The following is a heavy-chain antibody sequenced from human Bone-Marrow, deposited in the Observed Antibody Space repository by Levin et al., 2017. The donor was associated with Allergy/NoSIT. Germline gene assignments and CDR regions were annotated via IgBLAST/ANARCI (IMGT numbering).Heavy chain of an antibody. D-gene: IGHD2-2*01. CDR1: GYTFTSYD. J-gene: IGHJ5*02. V-gene: IGHV1-8*01. CDR2: MNPNSGNT. CDR3: ARRWGRNIVVVPAANARFDP. Sequence: ASVKVSCKASGYTFTSYDINWVRQATGQGLEWMGWMNPNSGNTGYAQKFQGRVTMTRNTSISTAYMELSSLRSEDTAVYYCARRWGRNIVVVPAANARFDPWGQGTLVTVSS.